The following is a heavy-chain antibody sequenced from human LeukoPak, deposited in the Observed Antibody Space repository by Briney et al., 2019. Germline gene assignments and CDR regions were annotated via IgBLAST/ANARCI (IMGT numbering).Heavy chain of an antibody. D-gene: IGHD3-10*01. Sequence: SETLSLTCTVSGGSISSYYWSWIRQPPGKGLEWIGYIYYTGSTNYNPSLKSRVTISVDTSKNQFSLKLSSVTAADTAVYYCARVVGVLWLDYMDVWGKGTTVTISS. CDR2: IYYTGST. V-gene: IGHV4-59*01. CDR3: ARVVGVLWLDYMDV. J-gene: IGHJ6*03. CDR1: GGSISSYY.